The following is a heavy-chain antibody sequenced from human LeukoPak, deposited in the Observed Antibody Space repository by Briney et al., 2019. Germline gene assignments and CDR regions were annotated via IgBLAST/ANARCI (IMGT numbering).Heavy chain of an antibody. CDR2: IIPIFGTA. V-gene: IGHV1-69*05. J-gene: IGHJ4*02. D-gene: IGHD3-9*01. CDR3: ARGGPKLRYFDWPLDY. CDR1: GGTFSSYA. Sequence: SVKVSCKASGGTFSSYAISWVRQAPGQGLEWMGGIIPIFGTANYAQKFQGRVTITTDESTSTAYMELSSLRSEDTAVYYCARGGPKLRYFDWPLDYWGQGTLVTVSS.